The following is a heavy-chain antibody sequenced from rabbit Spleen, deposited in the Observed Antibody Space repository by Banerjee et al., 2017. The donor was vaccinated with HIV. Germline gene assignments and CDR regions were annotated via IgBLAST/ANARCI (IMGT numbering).Heavy chain of an antibody. V-gene: IGHV1S40*01. CDR3: ARGATTGSYYPNFNL. J-gene: IGHJ4*01. CDR1: GIDFSSYW. Sequence: QSLEESGGDLVKPGASLTLTCTASGIDFSSYWMCWVRQAPGKGLEWIACIYAGSGGTTYYASWAKGRFTISKTSSTTVTLQLNSLTAADTATYFCARGATTGSYYPNFNLWGQGTLVTVS. D-gene: IGHD8-1*01. CDR2: IYAGSGGTT.